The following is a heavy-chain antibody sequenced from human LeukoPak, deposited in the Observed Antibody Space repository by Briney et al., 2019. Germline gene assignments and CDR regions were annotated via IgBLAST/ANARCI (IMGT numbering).Heavy chain of an antibody. V-gene: IGHV3-23*01. CDR3: AKDIVVVTAILFDY. CDR2: ISGSGGST. D-gene: IGHD2-21*02. CDR1: GFTFSSYA. Sequence: GGSLRLSCAASGFTFSSYAMSWVRQAPGKGLEWVSAISGSGGSTYYADSVKGRFTISRDNSRNTLYLQMNSLRAEDTAVYYCAKDIVVVTAILFDYWGQGTLVTVSS. J-gene: IGHJ4*02.